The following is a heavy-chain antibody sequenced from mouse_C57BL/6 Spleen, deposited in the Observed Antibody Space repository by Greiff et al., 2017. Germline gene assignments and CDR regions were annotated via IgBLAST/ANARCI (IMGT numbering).Heavy chain of an antibody. J-gene: IGHJ3*01. V-gene: IGHV14-2*01. Sequence: EVQVVESGAELVKPGASVKLSCTASGFNIKDYYMHWVKQRTEQGLEWIGRIDPEDGETKYAPKFQGKATITADTSSNTAYLQLSSLTSEDTAVYYCAPLLNYGSASFAYWGQGTLVTVSA. CDR3: APLLNYGSASFAY. CDR2: IDPEDGET. D-gene: IGHD1-1*01. CDR1: GFNIKDYY.